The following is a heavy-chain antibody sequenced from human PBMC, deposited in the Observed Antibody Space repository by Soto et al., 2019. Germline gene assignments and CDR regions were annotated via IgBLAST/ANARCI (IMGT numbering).Heavy chain of an antibody. Sequence: EVQLVESGGGLFQPGGSLRLSCAASGFTVSAHYMDWFRQAPGKGLEWVGRIKNKANSDTTEYAASVEGRFTISREDSQNSLYLQMNSLKTADTAVYYCARVSLVGPSGGRYFDYWGQGSQVAVSS. CDR3: ARVSLVGPSGGRYFDY. D-gene: IGHD1-26*01. J-gene: IGHJ4*02. V-gene: IGHV3-72*01. CDR1: GFTVSAHY. CDR2: IKNKANSDTT.